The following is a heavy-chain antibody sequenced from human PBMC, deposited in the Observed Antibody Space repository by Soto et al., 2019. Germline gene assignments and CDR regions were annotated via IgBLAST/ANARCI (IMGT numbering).Heavy chain of an antibody. V-gene: IGHV3-23*01. CDR3: AKVGIGMFSHKHHFDH. CDR2: ISGSGDSS. CDR1: GFTFSSFG. J-gene: IGHJ4*02. D-gene: IGHD2-2*03. Sequence: EVQLLDSGGDLAQPGGSLRLSCTASGFTFSSFGMAWVRQAPGKGLEWVSAISGSGDSSYYADSVKDRFTISRDNPTNTLYLQMNKLRAEDTAVYYCAKVGIGMFSHKHHFDHWGQGTQVTVSS.